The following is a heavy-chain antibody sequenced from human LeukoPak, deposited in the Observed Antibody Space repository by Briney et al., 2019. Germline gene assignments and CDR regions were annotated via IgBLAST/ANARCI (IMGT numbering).Heavy chain of an antibody. D-gene: IGHD3-10*01. V-gene: IGHV1-69*05. CDR3: ASSGSYLLTPAWY. J-gene: IGHJ4*02. Sequence: ASVKVSCKASGGTFSSYAISWVRQAPGQGLEWMGGIIPIFGTANYAQKFQGRVTITTDESTSTAYMELSSLRSEDTAVYYCASSGSYLLTPAWYWGQRTLVTVSS. CDR1: GGTFSSYA. CDR2: IIPIFGTA.